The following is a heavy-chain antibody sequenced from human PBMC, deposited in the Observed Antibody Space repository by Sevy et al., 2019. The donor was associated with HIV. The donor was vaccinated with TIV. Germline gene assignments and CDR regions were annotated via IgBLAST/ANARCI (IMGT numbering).Heavy chain of an antibody. Sequence: GGSLRLSCAASGFTFSSYGMHWVRQAPGKGLEWVAVIWYDGSNKYYADSVKGRFTISRDNSKNTLYLQMNSLRAEDTAVYYCASDSFFYDGSGYSYYYGMDVWGQGTTVTVSS. V-gene: IGHV3-33*01. J-gene: IGHJ6*02. CDR3: ASDSFFYDGSGYSYYYGMDV. CDR2: IWYDGSNK. D-gene: IGHD3-22*01. CDR1: GFTFSSYG.